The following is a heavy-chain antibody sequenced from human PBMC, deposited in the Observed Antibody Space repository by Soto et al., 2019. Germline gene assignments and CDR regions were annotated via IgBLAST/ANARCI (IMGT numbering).Heavy chain of an antibody. D-gene: IGHD2-15*01. CDR1: GYTFTTYY. Sequence: ASVKVSCKASGYTFTTYYMHWVRQAPGQGLEWMGIINPSGGSTSYAQKFQGRVTMTRDTSTSTVYMELSSLRSEDTVVYYCARVYCSGGSCYGIDYWGQGTLVTVSS. V-gene: IGHV1-46*01. J-gene: IGHJ4*02. CDR3: ARVYCSGGSCYGIDY. CDR2: INPSGGST.